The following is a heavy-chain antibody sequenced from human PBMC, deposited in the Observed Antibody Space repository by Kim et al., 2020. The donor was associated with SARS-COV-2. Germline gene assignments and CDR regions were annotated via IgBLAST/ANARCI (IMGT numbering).Heavy chain of an antibody. J-gene: IGHJ4*02. D-gene: IGHD2-8*01. CDR3: ASLMVPGAAPYYFDY. Sequence: PSLKSRVTISVDTSKNQSSLKLSSVTAADTAVYYCASLMVPGAAPYYFDYWGQGTLVTVSS. V-gene: IGHV4-59*01.